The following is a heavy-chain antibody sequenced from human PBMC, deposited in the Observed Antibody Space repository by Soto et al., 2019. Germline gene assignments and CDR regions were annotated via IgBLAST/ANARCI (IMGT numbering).Heavy chain of an antibody. J-gene: IGHJ4*02. V-gene: IGHV1-8*02. CDR3: ARNRRETGDFGY. D-gene: IGHD7-27*01. CDR1: GYTFTTYD. CDR2: MNPYNGDT. Sequence: QVQLVQSGAEVKKPGASVKVSCKASGYTFTTYDVNWMRQATGQGPEWLGWMNPYNGDTGYAQKFQGRVTLTRDTSMNTAYLELSSLTYEETAVYYCARNRRETGDFGYWGQGTLVTVSS.